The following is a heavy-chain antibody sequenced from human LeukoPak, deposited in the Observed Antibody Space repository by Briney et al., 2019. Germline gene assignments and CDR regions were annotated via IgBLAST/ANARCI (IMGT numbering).Heavy chain of an antibody. J-gene: IGHJ4*02. V-gene: IGHV3-11*04. CDR2: ISPNSDNI. CDR3: ERETGWLFDF. D-gene: IGHD5-12*01. Sequence: GGSLRLSCAATGFSFRDRYMSWIRQAPGKGMEWVAYISPNSDNIHYADSVKGRFTISRDNAKNSLFLQVNSLRAEDTAVYYCERETGWLFDFWGQGTLVIVSS. CDR1: GFSFRDRY.